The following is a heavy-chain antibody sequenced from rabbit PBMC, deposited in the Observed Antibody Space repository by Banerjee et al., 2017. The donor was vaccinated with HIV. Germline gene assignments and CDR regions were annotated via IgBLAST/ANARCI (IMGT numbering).Heavy chain of an antibody. Sequence: QEQLVETGGGLVQPEGSLTLTCKASGFDISSYNIQWVRQSPGKGLESIGFINTGGSAYYASWVNGRFTISKTSSTTVTLQMTSLTAADTATYFCAREGYASSSGYYISPKPFNLWGQGTLVTVS. CDR1: GFDISSYN. D-gene: IGHD1-1*01. CDR2: INTGGSA. V-gene: IGHV1S45*01. CDR3: AREGYASSSGYYISPKPFNL. J-gene: IGHJ4*01.